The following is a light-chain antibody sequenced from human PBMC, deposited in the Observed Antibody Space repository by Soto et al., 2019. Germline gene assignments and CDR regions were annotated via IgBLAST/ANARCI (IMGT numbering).Light chain of an antibody. Sequence: EIVLKQSPDTLSLSPGERATLSCRASQSVRSNYLAWYQQKPGQAPRCLIYDASSRATGIPDRFSGSGSGADFTLTISRLEPEDFAVYNCQQYGSTPLTFGGGTKVDIK. V-gene: IGKV3-20*01. CDR1: QSVRSNY. CDR2: DAS. J-gene: IGKJ4*01. CDR3: QQYGSTPLT.